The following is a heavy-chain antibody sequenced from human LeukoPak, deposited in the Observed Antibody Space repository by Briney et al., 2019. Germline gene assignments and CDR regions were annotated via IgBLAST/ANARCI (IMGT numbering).Heavy chain of an antibody. V-gene: IGHV3-48*03. Sequence: GGSLRLSCAASGFTFSSYEMNWVRQAPGKGLEWISYISSSGSTIYYADSVKGRFTISRDNAKNSLYPQMNSLRAEDTAIYYCARGVTSGGPWGQGTMVTVSS. J-gene: IGHJ3*01. CDR3: ARGVTSGGP. CDR2: ISSSGSTI. CDR1: GFTFSSYE. D-gene: IGHD4-17*01.